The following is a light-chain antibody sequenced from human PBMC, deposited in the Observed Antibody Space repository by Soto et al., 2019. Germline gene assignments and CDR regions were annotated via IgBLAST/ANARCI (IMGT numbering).Light chain of an antibody. CDR3: LQRNTLWT. CDR1: QSVSY. V-gene: IGKV3-11*01. Sequence: VLTQSPATLSLSPGESATLSCRASQSVSYLAWYQQKPGQAPKILIYDASYRATGVPARFSGTGSGTDFTLTISSLEPEDFAVYCCLQRNTLWTFGQGTKVEIK. CDR2: DAS. J-gene: IGKJ1*01.